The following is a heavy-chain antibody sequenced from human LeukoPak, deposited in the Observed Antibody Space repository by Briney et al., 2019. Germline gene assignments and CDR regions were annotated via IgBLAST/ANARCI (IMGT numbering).Heavy chain of an antibody. CDR3: AKDKERWLQFNYFDY. CDR1: GFTFSSSW. CDR2: IKGDGREK. Sequence: GGSLRLSCATSGFTFSSSWMSWVRQAPGKGLECVANIKGDGREKYYVDSVKGRFTISRDNAKNSLYLQMNSLRAEDTAVYYCAKDKERWLQFNYFDYWGQGTLVTVSS. V-gene: IGHV3-7*03. J-gene: IGHJ4*02. D-gene: IGHD5-24*01.